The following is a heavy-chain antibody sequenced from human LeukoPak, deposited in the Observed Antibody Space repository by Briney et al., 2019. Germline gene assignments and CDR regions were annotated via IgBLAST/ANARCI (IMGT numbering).Heavy chain of an antibody. CDR3: ARDCGGDCYHPRPNDAFDI. CDR1: GGSISSYY. V-gene: IGHV4-4*07. D-gene: IGHD2-21*02. J-gene: IGHJ3*02. Sequence: PSETLSLTCTVSGGSISSYYWSWIRQPAGKGLEWIGRIYTSGSTNYNPSLKSRVTMPVDTSKNQFSLKLSSVTAADTAVYYCARDCGGDCYHPRPNDAFDIWGQGTMVTVSS. CDR2: IYTSGST.